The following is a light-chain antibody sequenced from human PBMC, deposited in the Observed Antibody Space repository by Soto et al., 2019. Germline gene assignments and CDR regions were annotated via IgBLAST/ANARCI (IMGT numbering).Light chain of an antibody. CDR1: QTILTY. CDR3: QPSFSTTWT. CDR2: PAY. V-gene: IGKV1-39*01. Sequence: DIQMTQSPSSLSASVGDRVTITCRASQTILTYLNWYHQKPGKAPNLLIYPAYSLPSGVPSRFSGGGSATDFTLTIRSLQHEDFATYCYQPSFSTTWTFGHGTTGQIK. J-gene: IGKJ1*01.